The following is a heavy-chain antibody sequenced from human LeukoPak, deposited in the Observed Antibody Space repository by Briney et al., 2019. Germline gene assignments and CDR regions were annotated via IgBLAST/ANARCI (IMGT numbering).Heavy chain of an antibody. J-gene: IGHJ3*02. V-gene: IGHV3-64*01. CDR1: GFTFSSYA. CDR2: ISSNGGST. CDR3: ARVCGGDCWYAFDI. Sequence: GGSLRLSCAASGFTFSSYAMFWVRQAPGKGLEFVSAISSNGGSTYYANSVKGRFTISRDSSKNTLYLQMGSLRADDMSVYCCARVCGGDCWYAFDIWGQGTMVTVSS. D-gene: IGHD2-21*02.